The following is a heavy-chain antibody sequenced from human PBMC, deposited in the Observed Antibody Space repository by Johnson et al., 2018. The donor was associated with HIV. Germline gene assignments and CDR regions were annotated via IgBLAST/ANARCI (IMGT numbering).Heavy chain of an antibody. CDR2: ISYDGSNK. V-gene: IGHV3-30-3*02. CDR1: EFTFSSYA. Sequence: QVQLVESGGGVVQPGRSLRLSCAASEFTFSSYAMHWVRQAPGKGLEWVAVISYDGSNKYYADSVKGRFTISRDNSKNTLYLQMNSLRAEDTAVYYCAKPLGGRDTAMVAIGFDIWGQGTMLTVSS. J-gene: IGHJ3*02. D-gene: IGHD5-18*01. CDR3: AKPLGGRDTAMVAIGFDI.